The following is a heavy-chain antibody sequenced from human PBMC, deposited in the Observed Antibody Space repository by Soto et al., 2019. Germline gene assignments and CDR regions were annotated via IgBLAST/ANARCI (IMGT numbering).Heavy chain of an antibody. D-gene: IGHD6-19*01. CDR3: ARGAPQYSSGWSGGLDV. V-gene: IGHV3-33*01. Sequence: QVHLVESGGGVVQPGRSLRLSCAASGFTFSSYGMHWVRQAPGKGLEWVAVIWYDGSNKYYADSVKGGFTISRDNSKNTLYLQVNSLRAEDTAVYYCARGAPQYSSGWSGGLDVWGQGTTVTVSS. J-gene: IGHJ6*02. CDR2: IWYDGSNK. CDR1: GFTFSSYG.